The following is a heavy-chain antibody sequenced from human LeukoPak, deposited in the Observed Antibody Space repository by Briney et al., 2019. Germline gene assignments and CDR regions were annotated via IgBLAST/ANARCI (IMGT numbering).Heavy chain of an antibody. V-gene: IGHV3-23*01. CDR1: GFTFSSYA. CDR3: AKERTGGWPFDY. Sequence: PGGSLRLSCAASGFTFSSYAMSCVRQAPGKGLEWVSGISGSRGTTYYADSVKGRLTISRDNSKNTLYLQMNSLRADDTAVYYCAKERTGGWPFDYWGQGTLVTVSS. J-gene: IGHJ4*02. D-gene: IGHD6-19*01. CDR2: ISGSRGTT.